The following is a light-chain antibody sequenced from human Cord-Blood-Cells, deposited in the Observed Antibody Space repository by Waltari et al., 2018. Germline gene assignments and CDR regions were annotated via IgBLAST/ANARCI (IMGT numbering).Light chain of an antibody. Sequence: DILMSQSPSSLSATVGDRVTITSRASQSISSYLNWYQQKPGKAPKLLIYAASSLQSGVPSRFSGSGSGTDFTLTISSLQPEDFATYYCQQSYSTPKTFGQGTKVEIK. J-gene: IGKJ1*01. CDR2: AAS. CDR3: QQSYSTPKT. V-gene: IGKV1-39*01. CDR1: QSISSY.